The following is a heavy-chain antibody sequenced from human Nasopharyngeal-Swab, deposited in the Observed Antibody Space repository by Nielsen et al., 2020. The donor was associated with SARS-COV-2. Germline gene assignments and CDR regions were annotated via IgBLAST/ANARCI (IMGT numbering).Heavy chain of an antibody. J-gene: IGHJ4*02. V-gene: IGHV3-21*01. Sequence: GGSLRLSCAASGFTFSSYSMNWVRQAPGKGLGWVSSISSSSSYIYYADSVKGRFTISRDNAKNSLYLQMSSLRAEDTAVYYCARDPGRWVRGVYYWGQGTLVTVSS. CDR3: ARDPGRWVRGVYY. D-gene: IGHD3-10*01. CDR2: ISSSSSYI. CDR1: GFTFSSYS.